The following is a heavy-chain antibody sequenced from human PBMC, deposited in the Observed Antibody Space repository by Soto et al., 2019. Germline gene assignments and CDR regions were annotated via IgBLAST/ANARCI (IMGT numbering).Heavy chain of an antibody. V-gene: IGHV5-10-1*01. D-gene: IGHD4-4*01. CDR2: IDPSDSYT. CDR1: GYSFTSYW. CDR3: ARHITVTTYMDV. J-gene: IGHJ6*02. Sequence: PGESLKISCKGSGYSFTSYWISWVRQMPGKGLEWMGRIDPSDSYTNYSPSFQGHVTISADKSISTAYLQWSSLKASDTAMYYCARHITVTTYMDVWGQGTTVTVSS.